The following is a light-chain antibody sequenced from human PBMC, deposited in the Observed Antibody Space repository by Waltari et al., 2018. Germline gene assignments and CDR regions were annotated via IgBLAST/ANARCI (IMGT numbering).Light chain of an antibody. CDR2: DVT. CDR3: CSFAGSYTWV. J-gene: IGLJ3*02. V-gene: IGLV2-11*01. Sequence: QSALTQPRSVSGSPGQSVTIPCTGTSSDLGPYKYVSWYQQHPGKAPKLIIHDVTKRPSGVPDRFSGSKSGNTASLTISGLQAEDEAEYFCCSFAGSYTWVFGGGTELTVL. CDR1: SSDLGPYKY.